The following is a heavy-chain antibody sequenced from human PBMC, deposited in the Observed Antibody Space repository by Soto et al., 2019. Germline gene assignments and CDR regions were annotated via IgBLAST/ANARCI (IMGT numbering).Heavy chain of an antibody. CDR3: ARTRGTRAVDI. V-gene: IGHV4-59*01. D-gene: IGHD3-10*01. Sequence: QVQLQESGPGLVKPSETLSLTCTVSGDSISSYYWRWIRQPPGKGLEWIGYIHYSGSTNYNPSLNSRVTISLDTPKNQFSLKLSSVTAADTAVYYCARTRGTRAVDIWGQGTMVTVSS. CDR1: GDSISSYY. J-gene: IGHJ3*02. CDR2: IHYSGST.